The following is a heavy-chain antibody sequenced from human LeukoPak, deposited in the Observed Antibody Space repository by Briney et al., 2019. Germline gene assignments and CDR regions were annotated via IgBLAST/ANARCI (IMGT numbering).Heavy chain of an antibody. J-gene: IGHJ5*01. CDR2: SSASGGTT. Sequence: GGSLRLSCAASGFTFNNYAMSWVRQAPGKGLEWVSASSASGGTTYYADSVKGRFTISRDNSENTLFLQMNSLRAEDTAVYYCAKVPREYCSSTSCPNWFDSWGQGTLVTVSS. V-gene: IGHV3-23*01. CDR1: GFTFNNYA. D-gene: IGHD2-2*01. CDR3: AKVPREYCSSTSCPNWFDS.